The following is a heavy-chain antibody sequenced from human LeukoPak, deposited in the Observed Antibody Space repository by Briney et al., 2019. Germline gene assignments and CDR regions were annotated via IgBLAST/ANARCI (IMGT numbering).Heavy chain of an antibody. J-gene: IGHJ5*02. Sequence: PGGSLRLSCAASGFTFSSYAMSWVRRALGKGLEWVSGISASGGDTFYADSVKGRFTISRDNSKNTLSLQMNSLRVEDTAIYYCAKDVRRCNGACTWGQGTLVTVSS. CDR2: ISASGGDT. CDR1: GFTFSSYA. CDR3: AKDVRRCNGACT. D-gene: IGHD2-8*01. V-gene: IGHV3-23*01.